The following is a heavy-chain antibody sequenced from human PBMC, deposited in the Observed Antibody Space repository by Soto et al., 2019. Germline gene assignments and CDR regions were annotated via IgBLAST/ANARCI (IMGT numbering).Heavy chain of an antibody. Sequence: GGSLRLSCAASGFTFSSYGMHWVRQAPGKGLEWVAVIWYDGSNKYYADSVKGRFTISRDNSKNTLYLQMNSLRAEDTAVYYCARVSAPGIAVVRYFQHWGQGTLVTVSS. V-gene: IGHV3-33*01. J-gene: IGHJ1*01. D-gene: IGHD6-19*01. CDR2: IWYDGSNK. CDR3: ARVSAPGIAVVRYFQH. CDR1: GFTFSSYG.